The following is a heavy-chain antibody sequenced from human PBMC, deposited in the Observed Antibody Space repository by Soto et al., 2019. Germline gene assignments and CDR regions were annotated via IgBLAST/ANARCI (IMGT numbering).Heavy chain of an antibody. D-gene: IGHD6-6*01. CDR3: ARGRDGDY. V-gene: IGHV1-18*01. CDR2: ISAHSGNT. J-gene: IGHJ4*02. Sequence: QVHLVQSGAEVKKPGASVKVSCKGSGYAFTPYGLTWVRQAPGQGLEWMGWISAHSGNTNYAQKRQGRVTVTRDTSTRTAYMGLRSLRSDDTAVYYCARGRDGDYWGQGARVTVSS. CDR1: GYAFTPYG.